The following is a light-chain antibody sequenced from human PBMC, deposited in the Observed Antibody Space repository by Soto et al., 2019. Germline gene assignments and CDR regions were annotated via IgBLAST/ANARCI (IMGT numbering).Light chain of an antibody. J-gene: IGLJ2*01. CDR1: SXNIGSKY. V-gene: IGLV1-47*01. Sequence: QSALTQPPSASGXPXXXVTXSCSXSSXNIGSKYVYWYQQLPGTAPKLLMYRNNQRPSGVPDRFSGSKSGTSASLAISGLRSEDEADYYCAAWDAGVSGPAFGGGTKLTVL. CDR3: AAWDAGVSGPA. CDR2: RNN.